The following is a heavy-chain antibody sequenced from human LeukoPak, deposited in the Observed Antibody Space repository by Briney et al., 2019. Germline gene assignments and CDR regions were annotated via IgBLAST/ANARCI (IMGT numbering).Heavy chain of an antibody. CDR3: AKRVTVTTVHGAFDI. CDR1: GFTFSSYV. Sequence: GGSLRLSCAASGFTFSSYVMSWVRQAPGKGLEWVSAISGSGGSTYYVDSVKGRFTISRDNSKNTLYLQMNSLRAEDTAVYYCAKRVTVTTVHGAFDIWGQGTMVTVSS. D-gene: IGHD4-17*01. J-gene: IGHJ3*02. CDR2: ISGSGGST. V-gene: IGHV3-23*01.